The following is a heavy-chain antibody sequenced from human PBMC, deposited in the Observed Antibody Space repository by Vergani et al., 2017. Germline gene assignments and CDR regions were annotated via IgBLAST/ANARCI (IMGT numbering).Heavy chain of an antibody. Sequence: EVQLVQSGAEVKKPGESLRISCKGSGYSFTSYWISWVRQMPGKGLEWMGRIDPSDSYTNYSPSFQGHVTISADKSISTAYLQWSSLKASDTAMYYCARLEVXIAVAGPAPNYYYYGMDVWGQGTTVTVSS. J-gene: IGHJ6*02. CDR2: IDPSDSYT. CDR3: ARLEVXIAVAGPAPNYYYYGMDV. D-gene: IGHD6-19*01. CDR1: GYSFTSYW. V-gene: IGHV5-10-1*01.